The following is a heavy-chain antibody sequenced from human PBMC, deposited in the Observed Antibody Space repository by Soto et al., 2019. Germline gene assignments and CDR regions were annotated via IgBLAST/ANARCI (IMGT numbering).Heavy chain of an antibody. CDR1: VGSFGSSA. V-gene: IGHV1-69*01. D-gene: IGHD3-16*01. Sequence: QVQLVQSGADVKKPGSSVKVSCKTSVGSFGSSAISWVRQAPAQGLEWMGEIIPVFDKANYAQNFQGRLSITADEITGTVFMELRSLRSEDTAVYFCARLRRDWGDAFDLWGLGTFVTVSS. J-gene: IGHJ3*01. CDR2: IIPVFDKA. CDR3: ARLRRDWGDAFDL.